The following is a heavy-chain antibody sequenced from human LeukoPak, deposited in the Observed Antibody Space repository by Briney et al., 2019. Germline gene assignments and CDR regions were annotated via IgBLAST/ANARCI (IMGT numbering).Heavy chain of an antibody. J-gene: IGHJ4*02. CDR1: GFTFSSYE. D-gene: IGHD3-22*01. CDR3: ARDPLGQYYDSSGYYGDY. CDR2: ISSSGSTI. Sequence: PGGSLRLSXAASGFTFSSYEMNWVRQAPGKGLEWVSYISSSGSTIYYADSVKGRFTISRDNAKNSLYLQMNSLRAEDTAVYYCARDPLGQYYDSSGYYGDYWGQGTLVTVSS. V-gene: IGHV3-48*03.